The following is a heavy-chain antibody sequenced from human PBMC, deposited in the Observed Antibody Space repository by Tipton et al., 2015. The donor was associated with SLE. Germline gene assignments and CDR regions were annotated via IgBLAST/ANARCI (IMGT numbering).Heavy chain of an antibody. CDR2: ISSSSSYI. J-gene: IGHJ3*02. Sequence: SLRLSCAASGFTFSSYSMNWVRQAPGKGLEWVSSISSSSSYIYYADSVKGRFTISRDNAKNALYLQMSSLTAEDTAMYFCARETSSGSFDIWGQGTLVTVSS. CDR1: GFTFSSYS. CDR3: ARETSSGSFDI. D-gene: IGHD2-15*01. V-gene: IGHV3-21*01.